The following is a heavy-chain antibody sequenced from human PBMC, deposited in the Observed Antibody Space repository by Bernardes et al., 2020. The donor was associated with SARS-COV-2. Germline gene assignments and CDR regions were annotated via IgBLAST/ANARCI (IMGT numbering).Heavy chain of an antibody. D-gene: IGHD3-3*01. V-gene: IGHV4-59*01. CDR1: GGSISSYY. J-gene: IGHJ6*03. CDR2: IYYSGST. CDR3: AREGRYYDFWSGPYYYYMDV. Sequence: SETLSLTCTVSGGSISSYYWSWIRQPPGKGLEWIGYIYYSGSTNYNPSLKSRVTISVDTSKNQFSLKLSSVTAADTAVYYCAREGRYYDFWSGPYYYYMDVWGKGTTVTVSS.